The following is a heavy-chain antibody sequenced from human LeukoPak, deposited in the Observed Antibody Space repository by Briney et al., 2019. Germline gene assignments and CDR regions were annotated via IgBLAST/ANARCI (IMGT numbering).Heavy chain of an antibody. Sequence: GGSLRLSCEASGFSISSYWMSWVRQAPGKGLEWVANIKQDGSEKYYVDFVKGRFTISRDNAKNSLYLQMNSLRAEDTAVYYCARDIEASTSRGWFDPWGQGTLVTVSS. CDR3: ARDIEASTSRGWFDP. CDR2: IKQDGSEK. D-gene: IGHD2-2*01. J-gene: IGHJ5*02. V-gene: IGHV3-7*01. CDR1: GFSISSYW.